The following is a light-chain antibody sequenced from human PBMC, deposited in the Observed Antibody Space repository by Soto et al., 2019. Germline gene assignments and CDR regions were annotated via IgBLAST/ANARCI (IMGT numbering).Light chain of an antibody. V-gene: IGKV3-20*01. Sequence: EILLTQSPGTLSLSPGDRATLSCRASQSLTSSFLAWYQQKPGQTPRLLVYGASIRATDIPDRFSGSGSGTDFTLTISRLEPEGVAVYFCQQYGRLPLSFGGGTKVEIK. CDR1: QSLTSSF. J-gene: IGKJ4*01. CDR3: QQYGRLPLS. CDR2: GAS.